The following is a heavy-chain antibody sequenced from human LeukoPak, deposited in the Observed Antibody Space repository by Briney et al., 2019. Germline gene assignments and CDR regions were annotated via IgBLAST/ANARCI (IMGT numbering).Heavy chain of an antibody. CDR2: ISGSGGST. V-gene: IGHV3-23*01. D-gene: IGHD3-16*01. CDR1: GFTFSSYA. Sequence: GGSLRLSCAASGFTFSSYAMSWVRQAPGKGLEWVSGISGSGGSTYYADSVKGRFTISRDNAKNTLYVQMNSLRAEDTAVYYCARGAGGATIDYWGQGTLVTVSS. J-gene: IGHJ4*02. CDR3: ARGAGGATIDY.